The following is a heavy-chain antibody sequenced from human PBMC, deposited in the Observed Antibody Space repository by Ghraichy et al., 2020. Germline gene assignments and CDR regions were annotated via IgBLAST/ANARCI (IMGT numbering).Heavy chain of an antibody. CDR1: GYTFTSYG. J-gene: IGHJ5*02. CDR3: ARWSGPNGRVVAAPPNPGDGFDP. V-gene: IGHV1-18*01. CDR2: INTYNGNT. Sequence: ASVKVSCKASGYTFTSYGISWVRQAPGQGLEWMGWINTYNGNTYYAQNFQARVTFTTDSSTTTAYMDLRSLRSDDTAVYYCARWSGPNGRVVAAPPNPGDGFDPWGQGTLVTVS. D-gene: IGHD2-15*01.